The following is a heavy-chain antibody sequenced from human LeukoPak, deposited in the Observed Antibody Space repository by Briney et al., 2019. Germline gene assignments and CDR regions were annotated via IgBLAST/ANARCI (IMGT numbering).Heavy chain of an antibody. Sequence: GESLKISCKGSGYSFTSYWISWVRQMPGKGLEWMGRIDPSDSYTNYSPSFEGHVTISADKSISTAYLQWSSLTASDIATYYCARHCGAAGDFDYWGQGTLVTVSS. V-gene: IGHV5-10-1*01. CDR2: IDPSDSYT. D-gene: IGHD6-13*01. J-gene: IGHJ4*02. CDR3: ARHCGAAGDFDY. CDR1: GYSFTSYW.